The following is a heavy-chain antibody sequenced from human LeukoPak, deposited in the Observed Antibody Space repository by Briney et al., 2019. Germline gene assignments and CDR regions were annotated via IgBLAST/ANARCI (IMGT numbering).Heavy chain of an antibody. V-gene: IGHV4-61*02. CDR2: IYTSGST. CDR1: GGSISSGSYY. Sequence: SETLSLTCTVSGGSISSGSYYWSWIRQPAGKGLEWIGRIYTSGSTNYNPSLKSRVTISVDTSKNQFSLKLSPVTAADTAVYYCARESGGILRYFEAPTDAFDIWGQGTMVTVSS. CDR3: ARESGGILRYFEAPTDAFDI. D-gene: IGHD3-9*01. J-gene: IGHJ3*02.